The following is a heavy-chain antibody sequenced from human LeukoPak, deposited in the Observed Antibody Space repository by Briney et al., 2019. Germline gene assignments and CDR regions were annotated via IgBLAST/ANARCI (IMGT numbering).Heavy chain of an antibody. Sequence: GGSLRLSCAASGFTFSSYAMSWVRQAPGKGLEWASAISGSGGSTYYADSVKGRFTISRDNSKNTLYLQMNSLRAEDTAVYYCAKTRAVDCSSTSCYFDYWGQGTLVTVSS. CDR3: AKTRAVDCSSTSCYFDY. CDR1: GFTFSSYA. CDR2: ISGSGGST. D-gene: IGHD2-2*01. J-gene: IGHJ4*02. V-gene: IGHV3-23*01.